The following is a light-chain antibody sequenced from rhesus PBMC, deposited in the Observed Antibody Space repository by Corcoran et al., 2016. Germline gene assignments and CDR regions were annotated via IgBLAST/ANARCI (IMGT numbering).Light chain of an antibody. CDR2: AAS. J-gene: IGKJ2*01. CDR1: QGISTW. CDR3: QKYDDLPYS. Sequence: DIRMTQSPSSLSASVGDKVTITCHARQGISTWLAWYQQKPGKATKPLFYAASSLQSGFPSRFSGSGSGTDYTLTISSLQPEDFATYYCQKYDDLPYSVGQGTKVEIK. V-gene: IGKV1-19*01.